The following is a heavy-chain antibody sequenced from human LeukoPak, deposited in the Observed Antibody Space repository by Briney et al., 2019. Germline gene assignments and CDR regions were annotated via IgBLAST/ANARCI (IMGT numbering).Heavy chain of an antibody. CDR1: GYTFTGYY. CDR2: INPNSGGT. CDR3: ARVMVRGVRAPSSYYFDY. J-gene: IGHJ4*02. Sequence: ASVKVSCKASGYTFTGYYMHWVRQAPGQGLEWMGWINPNSGGTNYAQKFQGRVTMTRDTSISTAYMELSRLRSDDTAVYYYARVMVRGVRAPSSYYFDYWGQGTLVTVSS. D-gene: IGHD3-10*01. V-gene: IGHV1-2*02.